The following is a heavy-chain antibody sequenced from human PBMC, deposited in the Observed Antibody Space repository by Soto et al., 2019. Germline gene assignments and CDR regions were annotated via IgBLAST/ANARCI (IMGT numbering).Heavy chain of an antibody. Sequence: KPSETLSLTCTVSGGSISSYYWSWIRQPPGKGLEWIGYIYYSGSTNYNPSLKSRVTISVDTSKNQFSLKLSSVTAADTAVYYCARVGPLGRNSRPYYFDYWGQGTLVTVSS. CDR2: IYYSGST. D-gene: IGHD6-6*01. CDR1: GGSISSYY. V-gene: IGHV4-59*01. J-gene: IGHJ4*02. CDR3: ARVGPLGRNSRPYYFDY.